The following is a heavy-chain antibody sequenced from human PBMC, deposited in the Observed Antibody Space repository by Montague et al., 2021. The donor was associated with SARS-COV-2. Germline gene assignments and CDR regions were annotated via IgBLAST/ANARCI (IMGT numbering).Heavy chain of an antibody. V-gene: IGHV3-7*01. CDR2: IKPDGSAG. J-gene: IGHJ6*02. Sequence: SLRLSCAASGFTFSSNWMSWVRQAPGKGLEWVANIKPDGSAGYYVNSVKGRFTISRDNAKNSLYLQMNSLRAEDTAVYYCAKGSVWGQGTTVIVSS. CDR1: GFTFSSNW. CDR3: AKGSV.